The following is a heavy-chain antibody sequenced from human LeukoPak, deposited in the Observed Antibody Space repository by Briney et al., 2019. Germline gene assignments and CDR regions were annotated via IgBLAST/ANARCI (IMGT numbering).Heavy chain of an antibody. CDR3: AREGETYYYDSSGYFDY. V-gene: IGHV3-30*04. D-gene: IGHD3-22*01. Sequence: GGSLRLSCAASGFTFSSYAMHWVRQAPGKGLEWVAVISYDGSNKYYADSVKGRFTISRDNSKNTLYLQMNSLRAEDTAVYYCAREGETYYYDSSGYFDYWGQGTLVTVSS. CDR1: GFTFSSYA. CDR2: ISYDGSNK. J-gene: IGHJ4*02.